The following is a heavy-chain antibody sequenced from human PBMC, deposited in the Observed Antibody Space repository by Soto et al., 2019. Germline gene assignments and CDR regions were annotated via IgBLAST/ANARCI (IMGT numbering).Heavy chain of an antibody. CDR1: GGTFSSYA. J-gene: IGHJ6*02. Sequence: SVKVSCKASGGTFSSYAISWVRQAPGQGLEWMGGITPIFGTANYAQKFQGRVTITADESTSTAYMELSSLRSEDTAVYYCASVLELHYYYGMDVWGQGTTVTVSS. D-gene: IGHD1-7*01. V-gene: IGHV1-69*13. CDR2: ITPIFGTA. CDR3: ASVLELHYYYGMDV.